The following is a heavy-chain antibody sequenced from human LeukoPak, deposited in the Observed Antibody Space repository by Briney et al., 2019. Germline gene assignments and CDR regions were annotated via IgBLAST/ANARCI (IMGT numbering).Heavy chain of an antibody. CDR1: GFTFNKYG. D-gene: IGHD6-19*01. V-gene: IGHV3-30*18. J-gene: IGHJ1*01. CDR3: TKENKWYSSRWYYQD. CDR2: VSHDGKVT. Sequence: PGKSLRLSCAASGFTFNKYGMHWVRQAPGTGLEWVAVVSHDGKVTFYADSVKGRFTISRDNSKNILYLQMNSVEADDMAVYYCTKENKWYSSRWYYQDWGQGTLVTVSS.